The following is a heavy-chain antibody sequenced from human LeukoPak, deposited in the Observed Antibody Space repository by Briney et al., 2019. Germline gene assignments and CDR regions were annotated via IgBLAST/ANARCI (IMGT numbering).Heavy chain of an antibody. CDR1: GYTFTSYD. J-gene: IGHJ3*02. CDR3: AILVATIWNGAFDI. CDR2: MNPNSGNT. Sequence: ASVKVSCKASGYTFTSYDINWVRQATGQGLEWMGWMNPNSGNTGYAQKFQGRVTMTRNTSISTAYMELSSLRSEDTAVYYCAILVATIWNGAFDIWGQGTMVTVSS. D-gene: IGHD5-12*01. V-gene: IGHV1-8*01.